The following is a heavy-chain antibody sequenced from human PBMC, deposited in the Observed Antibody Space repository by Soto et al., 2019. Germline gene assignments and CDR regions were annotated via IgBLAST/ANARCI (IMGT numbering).Heavy chain of an antibody. D-gene: IGHD2-15*01. Sequence: SVKVSCKASGFTFTSSAVQWVRQARGQRLEWIGWIVVGSGNTNYAQKFQERVTITRDMSTSTAYMELSSLRSEDTAVYYCAARLIYCSGGSCNYFDYWGQGTLVTVSS. J-gene: IGHJ4*02. CDR1: GFTFTSSA. V-gene: IGHV1-58*01. CDR3: AARLIYCSGGSCNYFDY. CDR2: IVVGSGNT.